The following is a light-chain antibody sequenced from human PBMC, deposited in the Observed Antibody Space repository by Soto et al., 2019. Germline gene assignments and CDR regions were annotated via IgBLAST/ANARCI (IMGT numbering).Light chain of an antibody. V-gene: IGLV2-11*01. Sequence: QSALTQPRSVSGSPGQSVTISCSGASSDVGGYNYVSWYQHDPGTAPKLIIYDVNERPSGVPDRFSGSKSGNTASLTISGLQVEDEADYYCCSYAGSYTWVFGGGTQLTVL. CDR1: SSDVGGYNY. CDR2: DVN. CDR3: CSYAGSYTWV. J-gene: IGLJ3*02.